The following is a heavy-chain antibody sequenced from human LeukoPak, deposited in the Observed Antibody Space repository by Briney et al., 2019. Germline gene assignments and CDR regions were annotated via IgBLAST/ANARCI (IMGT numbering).Heavy chain of an antibody. CDR3: ARVRDGYNDAYDI. D-gene: IGHD5-24*01. J-gene: IGHJ3*02. Sequence: ASVKVSCKTSGHSFTSYNLHWVRRAPGQRLELMGIIKPSGTDTNYAQKFQGRVIMTTDTSTSTVYMELSSLKSEDTAVYYCARVRDGYNDAYDIWGQGTMVIVSS. CDR2: IKPSGTDT. V-gene: IGHV1-46*01. CDR1: GHSFTSYN.